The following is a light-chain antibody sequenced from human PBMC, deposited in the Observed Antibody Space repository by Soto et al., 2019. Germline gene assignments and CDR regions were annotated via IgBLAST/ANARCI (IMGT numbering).Light chain of an antibody. CDR1: QSIATSQ. J-gene: IGKJ1*01. Sequence: EIVLTQSPGTLSLSPGERATLFCRASQSIATSQLAWYQQKPGQAPRLLIGASTRATGIPDRFSDSGSGTDFTLTISRLEPEDFAVYYCHQRQSWPRTFGQGTTVDIK. V-gene: IGKV3-20*01. CDR3: HQRQSWPRT. CDR2: GAS.